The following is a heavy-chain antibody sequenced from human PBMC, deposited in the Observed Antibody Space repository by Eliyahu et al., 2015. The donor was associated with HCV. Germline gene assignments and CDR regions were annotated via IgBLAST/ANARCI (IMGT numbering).Heavy chain of an antibody. CDR1: GGSIANNTSY. CDR3: ARLYHTVMISGNFDF. Sequence: QLQLQESGPRLVKPSETLSLTCTVXGGSIANNTSYWGWIRQSPGKALEWIAIIDYSGSTNYNPSLKSRLTTSVDPSMNQFSLNLRSVTAADTAVYYCARLYHTVMISGNFDFWGQGTLVTVSS. J-gene: IGHJ4*02. CDR2: IDYSGST. V-gene: IGHV4-39*01. D-gene: IGHD3-10*01.